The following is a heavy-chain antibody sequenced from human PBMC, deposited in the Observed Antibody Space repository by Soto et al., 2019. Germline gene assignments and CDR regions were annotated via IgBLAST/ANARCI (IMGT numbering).Heavy chain of an antibody. V-gene: IGHV1-3*01. J-gene: IGHJ4*02. D-gene: IGHD1-7*01. CDR2: INAGNGNT. CDR3: ARTFNGNYYFDY. Sequence: ASVKVSCKASGGTFTIYAISWVRQAPGQRLEWMGWINAGNGNTKYSQKFQGRVTITRDTSVSTAYMELSSLRSEDTAVYYCARTFNGNYYFDYWGQGTLVTVSS. CDR1: GGTFTIYA.